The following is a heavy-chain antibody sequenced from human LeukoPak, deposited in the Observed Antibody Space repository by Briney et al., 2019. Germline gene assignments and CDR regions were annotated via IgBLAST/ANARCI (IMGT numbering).Heavy chain of an antibody. D-gene: IGHD5-12*01. V-gene: IGHV1-18*01. CDR2: ISAYNGNT. J-gene: IGHJ5*02. CDR3: ARDNEWLRLKSVAGPVPPYES. Sequence: ASVKVSCKASGYTFTSYGISWVRQAPGQGLEWMGWISAYNGNTNYAQKLQGRVTMTTDTSTSTAYMELRSLRSDDTAVYYCARDNEWLRLKSVAGPVPPYESWGKGTLVPVS. CDR1: GYTFTSYG.